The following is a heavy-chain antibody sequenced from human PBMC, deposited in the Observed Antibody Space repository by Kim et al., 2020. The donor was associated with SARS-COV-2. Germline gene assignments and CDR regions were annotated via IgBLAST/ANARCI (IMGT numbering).Heavy chain of an antibody. CDR1: GYTFTTYD. Sequence: ASVKVSCKASGYTFTTYDINRVRQAPGQGLEWMGWMSHNSGNTGYAQKFQGRVTRTRNTSISTAYMELSSLRSEDTAVYYCARSRTVVSYYYYYGMDVWGQGTTVTVSS. J-gene: IGHJ6*02. CDR3: ARSRTVVSYYYYYGMDV. D-gene: IGHD2-2*01. V-gene: IGHV1-8*01. CDR2: MSHNSGNT.